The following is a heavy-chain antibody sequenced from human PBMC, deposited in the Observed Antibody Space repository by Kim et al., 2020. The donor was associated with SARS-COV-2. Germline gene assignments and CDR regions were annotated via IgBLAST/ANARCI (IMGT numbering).Heavy chain of an antibody. D-gene: IGHD4-17*01. Sequence: TYYNPSLKSRVTISVDTSKNQFSLKLSSVTAADTAVYYCAREGRYGDLGYWGQGTLVTVSS. CDR3: AREGRYGDLGY. V-gene: IGHV4-31*02. J-gene: IGHJ4*02. CDR2: T.